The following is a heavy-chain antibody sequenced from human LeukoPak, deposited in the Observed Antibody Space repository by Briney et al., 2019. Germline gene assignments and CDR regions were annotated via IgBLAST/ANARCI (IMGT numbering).Heavy chain of an antibody. CDR1: GFTFINYE. CDR3: LRGAHYDTTGYYY. J-gene: IGHJ4*02. D-gene: IGHD3-22*01. CDR2: ISNSGSRI. V-gene: IGHV3-48*03. Sequence: PGGSLRLSCAASGFTFINYEMNWVRQAPGKGLEWVSSISNSGSRIFYADSVKGRFTISRDNAKNSLYLQMNSLRVEDTAVYYCLRGAHYDTTGYYYWGQGALVTVSS.